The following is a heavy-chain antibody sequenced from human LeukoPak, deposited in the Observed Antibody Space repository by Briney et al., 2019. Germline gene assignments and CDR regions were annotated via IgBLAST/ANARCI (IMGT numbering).Heavy chain of an antibody. J-gene: IGHJ4*02. V-gene: IGHV3-9*01. CDR1: GVTFDNYA. Sequence: PGGSLRLSCAASGVTFDNYAMHWVRQAPGKGLEWVSGISWNSGMIGYADSVKGRFTISRDNAKNSLYLQMNSLRADDTAVYYCARGLAAAGTRGPYWGQGTLVTVSS. D-gene: IGHD6-13*01. CDR2: ISWNSGMI. CDR3: ARGLAAAGTRGPY.